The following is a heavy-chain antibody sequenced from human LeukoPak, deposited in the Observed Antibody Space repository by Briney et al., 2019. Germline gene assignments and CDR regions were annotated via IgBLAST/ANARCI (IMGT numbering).Heavy chain of an antibody. Sequence: GGSLRLSCAASGFPFSNYGMHCVRQAPGKGREGVAFIRVDGNNKYHEDSVKGRFTISRDNSKNTLYLQMNSLRADDTAVYYCARVYYGSGSFFHAFDIWGQGTMVTVSS. J-gene: IGHJ3*02. CDR1: GFPFSNYG. CDR3: ARVYYGSGSFFHAFDI. V-gene: IGHV3-30*02. D-gene: IGHD3-10*01. CDR2: IRVDGNNK.